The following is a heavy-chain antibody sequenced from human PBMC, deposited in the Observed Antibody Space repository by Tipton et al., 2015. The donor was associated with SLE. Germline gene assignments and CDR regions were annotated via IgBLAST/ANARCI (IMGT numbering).Heavy chain of an antibody. CDR1: GFTFSSYS. CDR2: ISSSSTYK. J-gene: IGHJ6*02. V-gene: IGHV3-21*01. Sequence: SLRLSCAASGFTFSSYSMNWVRQAPGKGLEWVSSISSSSTYKYYADSVKGRFTISRDNAKNSLYLQMNSLRAEDTAVYFCASLPQPHWPHYYYGVDVWGQGTTVTVSS. D-gene: IGHD1-1*01. CDR3: ASLPQPHWPHYYYGVDV.